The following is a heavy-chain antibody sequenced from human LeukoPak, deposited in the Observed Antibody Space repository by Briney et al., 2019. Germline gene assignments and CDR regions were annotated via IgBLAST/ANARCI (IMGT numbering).Heavy chain of an antibody. D-gene: IGHD6-13*01. V-gene: IGHV1-69*13. CDR1: GGTFISYA. CDR3: ARDPNSSSWYEGSDY. CDR2: IIPIFGTA. J-gene: IGHJ4*02. Sequence: SVKVSCKASGGTFISYAISWVRQAPGQGLEWMGGIIPIFGTANYAQKFQGRVTITADESMSTAYMELSSLRSEDTAVYYCARDPNSSSWYEGSDYWGQGTLVTVSS.